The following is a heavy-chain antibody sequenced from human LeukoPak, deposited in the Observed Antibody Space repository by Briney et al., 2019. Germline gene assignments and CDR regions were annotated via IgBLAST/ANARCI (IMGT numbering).Heavy chain of an antibody. J-gene: IGHJ4*02. D-gene: IGHD4-17*01. V-gene: IGHV4-39*07. CDR3: ARGPSDYGDYGIDY. CDR1: GGSISSSSYY. Sequence: PSETLSLTCTVSGGSISSSSYYWGWIRQPPGKGLEWLGSIYYSGSTYYNPSLKSRVTISVDTSKNQFSLKLSSVTAADTAVYYCARGPSDYGDYGIDYWGQGTLVTVSS. CDR2: IYYSGST.